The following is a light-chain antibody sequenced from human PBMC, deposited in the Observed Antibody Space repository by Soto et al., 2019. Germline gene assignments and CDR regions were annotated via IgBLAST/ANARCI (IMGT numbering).Light chain of an antibody. CDR2: AAS. CDR3: QQSYSTPPT. J-gene: IGKJ1*01. CDR1: QSISTY. Sequence: DIQTTQSPSTLSGSVGDRVTITCRASQSISTYLNWYQQKPGKAPKLLIYAASSLQSGVTSRFSGSGSGTDFTLTISSLQPEDFATYYCQQSYSTPPTFGQGTKVDIK. V-gene: IGKV1-39*01.